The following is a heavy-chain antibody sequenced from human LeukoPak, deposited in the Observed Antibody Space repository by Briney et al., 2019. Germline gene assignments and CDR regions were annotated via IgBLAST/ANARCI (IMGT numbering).Heavy chain of an antibody. CDR1: GGSIDSTNW. CDR3: ARVNDFWSGYPLDY. Sequence: SETLSLTCDVSGGSIDSTNWWNWVRQPPGKGLEWIGEIHHDGRINYNPSLKSRVTLSVDKSKNQFSLKLSSVTAADTAVYYCARVNDFWSGYPLDYWGQGTLVTVSS. CDR2: IHHDGRI. J-gene: IGHJ4*02. D-gene: IGHD3-3*01. V-gene: IGHV4/OR15-8*01.